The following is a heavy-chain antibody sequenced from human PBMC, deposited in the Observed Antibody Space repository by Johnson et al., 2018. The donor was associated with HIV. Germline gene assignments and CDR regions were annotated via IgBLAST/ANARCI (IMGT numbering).Heavy chain of an antibody. J-gene: IGHJ3*02. D-gene: IGHD1-26*01. V-gene: IGHV3-30*18. CDR1: EFRLSNYA. CDR3: AKDRSGGSSFPDAFDM. Sequence: QVQLVESGGGVVQPGRSLTIYCAVSEFRLSNYAMHWVRLGPGKGLQWVAVISYDGSYKFYADSVKGRFTISRDNPKNTLNLQMNSLRAEDTAVYYCAKDRSGGSSFPDAFDMWGQGTLVTVSS. CDR2: ISYDGSYK.